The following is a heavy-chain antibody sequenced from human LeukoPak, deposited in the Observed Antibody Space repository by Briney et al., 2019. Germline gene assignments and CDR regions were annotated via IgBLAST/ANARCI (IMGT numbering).Heavy chain of an antibody. Sequence: ASLKVSCKASGYTFTGYYMHWVRQAPGQGLEWMGWINPNSGGTNYAQKFQGRVTMTRDTSISTAYMEVSRLRSDDTAVYYCRTDRYGDYGDYIDYWGQGTLVTVSS. D-gene: IGHD4-17*01. V-gene: IGHV1-2*02. CDR1: GYTFTGYY. CDR2: INPNSGGT. J-gene: IGHJ4*02. CDR3: RTDRYGDYGDYIDY.